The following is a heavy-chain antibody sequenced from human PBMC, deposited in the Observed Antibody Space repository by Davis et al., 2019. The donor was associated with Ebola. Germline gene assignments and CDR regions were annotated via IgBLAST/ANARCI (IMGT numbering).Heavy chain of an antibody. CDR1: GYSFNNYA. CDR2: ISAYNGNT. V-gene: IGHV1-18*01. J-gene: IGHJ3*02. Sequence: ASVKVSCKASGYSFNNYAISWVRQAPGQGLEWMGWISAYNGNTNYAQILTGRVTMTTDTSTGTAYMELRSLRSDDTAVYFCARTSIVGTTTTASDIWGQGTKVTVSS. D-gene: IGHD1-26*01. CDR3: ARTSIVGTTTTASDI.